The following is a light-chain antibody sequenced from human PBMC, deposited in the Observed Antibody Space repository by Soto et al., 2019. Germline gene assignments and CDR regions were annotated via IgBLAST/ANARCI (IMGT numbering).Light chain of an antibody. V-gene: IGKV3-15*01. CDR2: GSF. CDR3: QQYNDRPPIT. CDR1: QSVSSY. J-gene: IGKJ5*01. Sequence: EIVLTQSPGTLSLSPGERATLSFSASQSVSSYYLAWYQQKPGQAPRLLIVGSFARATGIPARFSGSGSGSEFTLTISGLQSEDFAVYYCQQYNDRPPITFGQGTRLENK.